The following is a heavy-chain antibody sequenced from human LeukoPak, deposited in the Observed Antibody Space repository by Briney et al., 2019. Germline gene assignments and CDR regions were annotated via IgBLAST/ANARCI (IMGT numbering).Heavy chain of an antibody. J-gene: IGHJ4*02. Sequence: SETLSLTCTVSGGSIRSYYWSWIRQPPGKGLEWIGYIYYSGSTNYNPSLKSRVTISVDTSKNQFSLKLSSVTAADTAVYYCARLGIAAAGDYWGQGTLVTVSS. CDR1: GGSIRSYY. D-gene: IGHD6-13*01. CDR3: ARLGIAAAGDY. V-gene: IGHV4-59*01. CDR2: IYYSGST.